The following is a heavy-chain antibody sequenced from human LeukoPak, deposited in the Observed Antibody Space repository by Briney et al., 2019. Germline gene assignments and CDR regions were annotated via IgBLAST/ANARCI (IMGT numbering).Heavy chain of an antibody. CDR2: ISSSSSYI. V-gene: IGHV3-21*01. D-gene: IGHD1-26*01. CDR3: ARETWELLGFDY. J-gene: IGHJ4*02. CDR1: GFSFSSYA. Sequence: PGGSLRLSCAASGFSFSSYAMSWVRQDPGKGLEWVSAISSSSSYIYYADSVKGRFTISRDNAKNSLYLQMDSLRAEDTAVYYCARETWELLGFDYWGQGTLVTVSS.